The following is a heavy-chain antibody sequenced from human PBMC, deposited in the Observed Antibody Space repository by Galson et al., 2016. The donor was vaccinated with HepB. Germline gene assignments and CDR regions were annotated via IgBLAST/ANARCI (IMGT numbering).Heavy chain of an antibody. J-gene: IGHJ4*02. CDR3: AALLASGYGTGRLDY. CDR2: IYHSGTT. D-gene: IGHD3-9*01. CDR1: SGFISTYY. Sequence: SETLSLTCTVSSGFISTYYWSWIRQPPGKGLEWLGYIYHSGTTNYNPSLKSRVTISIDTAKNQFSLQLSSVTAADTAVYYRAALLASGYGTGRLDYWGQGTLVAVSS. V-gene: IGHV4-59*01.